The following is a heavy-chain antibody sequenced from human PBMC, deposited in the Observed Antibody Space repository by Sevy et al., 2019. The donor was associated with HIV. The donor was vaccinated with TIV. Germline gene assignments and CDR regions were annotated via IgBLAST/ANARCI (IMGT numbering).Heavy chain of an antibody. V-gene: IGHV4-4*07. Sequence: SETLSLTCTVSGGSISSYYWSWIRQPAGKGLEWIGRIYTSGSTNYNPSLKSRVTMSVDTSKNQFSLKLGSVTAADTAVYYCARGSWAVAGRGYYFDYWGQGTLVTVSS. J-gene: IGHJ4*02. CDR1: GGSISSYY. CDR3: ARGSWAVAGRGYYFDY. CDR2: IYTSGST. D-gene: IGHD6-19*01.